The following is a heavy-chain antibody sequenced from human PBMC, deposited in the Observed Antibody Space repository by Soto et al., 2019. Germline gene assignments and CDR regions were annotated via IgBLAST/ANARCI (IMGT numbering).Heavy chain of an antibody. CDR3: AREGYYGSGSRLYYYGMDV. CDR2: IIPILGIA. J-gene: IGHJ6*02. V-gene: IGHV1-69*04. CDR1: GGTFSSYT. D-gene: IGHD3-10*01. Sequence: SVKVSCKASGGTFSSYTISWVRQAPGQGLDWMGRIIPILGIANYAQKFQGRVTITADKSTSTAYMELSSLRSEDTAVYYCAREGYYGSGSRLYYYGMDVWAQRTTVTVSS.